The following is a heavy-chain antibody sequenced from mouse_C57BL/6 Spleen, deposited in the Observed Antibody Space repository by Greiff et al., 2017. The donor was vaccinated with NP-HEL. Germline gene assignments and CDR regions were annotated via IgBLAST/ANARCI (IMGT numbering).Heavy chain of an antibody. V-gene: IGHV5-16*01. CDR1: GFTFSDYY. D-gene: IGHD2-14*01. CDR2: INYDGSST. Sequence: EVKLMESEGGLVQPGRSMKLSCTASGFTFSDYYMAWVRQVPEKGLEWVANINYDGSSTYYLDSLKSRFIISRYNAKNILYLQMSSLKSEDTATYYCARGGYRGYYYAMDYWGQGTSVTVSS. J-gene: IGHJ4*01. CDR3: ARGGYRGYYYAMDY.